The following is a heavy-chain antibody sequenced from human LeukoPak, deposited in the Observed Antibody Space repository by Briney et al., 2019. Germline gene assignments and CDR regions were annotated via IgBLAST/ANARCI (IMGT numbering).Heavy chain of an antibody. J-gene: IGHJ4*02. Sequence: PGGSLRLSCAASGFTSSNYAMSWVRQAPGKGLKWVSTISRDGVTTHYADSVKGRFTMSRDNSRNTLYLQMNSLRAEDTAVYYCAKEIRGWYGFDYWGQGTLVTVSS. D-gene: IGHD6-19*01. V-gene: IGHV3-23*01. CDR1: GFTSSNYA. CDR2: ISRDGVTT. CDR3: AKEIRGWYGFDY.